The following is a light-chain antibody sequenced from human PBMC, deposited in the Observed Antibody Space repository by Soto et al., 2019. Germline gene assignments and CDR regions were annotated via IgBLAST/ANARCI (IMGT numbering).Light chain of an antibody. CDR1: QSISSY. J-gene: IGKJ4*01. CDR3: QQSYSTLLT. V-gene: IGKV1-39*01. Sequence: DFQMTQSPSSLSASVGDRFTITCRASQSISSYLNWDQQKPGKAPKLLIYAASSLQSGVPSRFSGSGSGTDFTLTISSLQPEDFATYYCQQSYSTLLTFGGGTKVDI. CDR2: AAS.